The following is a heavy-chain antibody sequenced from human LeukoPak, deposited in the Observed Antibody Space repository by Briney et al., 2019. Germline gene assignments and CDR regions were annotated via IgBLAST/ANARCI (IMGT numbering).Heavy chain of an antibody. CDR3: ARESGCDTTNCLAPADWFDP. D-gene: IGHD2-2*01. V-gene: IGHV1-2*02. CDR1: GYTFADYY. J-gene: IGHJ5*02. CDR2: INPHNGGT. Sequence: GASVKVSCKASGYTFADYYMHWVRQAPGQGLEWMGWINPHNGGTSYAQKFQGRVTMTRDTSINTAYMELSRLTSDDTAVYFCARESGCDTTNCLAPADWFDPWGQGTLVTVSS.